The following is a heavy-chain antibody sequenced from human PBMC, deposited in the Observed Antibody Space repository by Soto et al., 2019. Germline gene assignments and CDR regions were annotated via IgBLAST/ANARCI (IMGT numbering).Heavy chain of an antibody. CDR3: VGGRYFGDY. D-gene: IGHD2-21*02. CDR2: ISYDGSNK. CDR1: GVTFSNYC. V-gene: IGHV3-30*03. Sequence: PGGSLRLSCAAAGVTFSNYCMQWVRQAPGKGLEWVTVISYDGSNKYYADSVKGRFTISRDNSKNTVYLQLSSLRPEDTAVYYCVGGRYFGDYWGQGALVTVSS. J-gene: IGHJ4*02.